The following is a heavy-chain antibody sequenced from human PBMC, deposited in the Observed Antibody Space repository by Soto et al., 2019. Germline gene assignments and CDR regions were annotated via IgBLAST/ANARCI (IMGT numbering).Heavy chain of an antibody. CDR1: RFSFSNYA. D-gene: IGHD4-17*01. V-gene: IGHV3-23*01. CDR3: STDPNGDYIGAFDN. Sequence: EVQLLESGGRLVPPGGSLRLSCAGSRFSFSNYAMTWARQAPGEGLEWVSSITGSGGGTTYAASVKGRFTISRDNSKNILYLQMDSLRADDTAVYYCSTDPNGDYIGAFDNWGQGTMVTVSS. J-gene: IGHJ3*02. CDR2: ITGSGGGT.